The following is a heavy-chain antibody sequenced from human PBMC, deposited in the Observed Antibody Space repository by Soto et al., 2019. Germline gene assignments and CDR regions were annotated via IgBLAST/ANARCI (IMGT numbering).Heavy chain of an antibody. Sequence: PSQTLSLTCAISGDSVSSNSAAWNWFRQSPSRGLEWLGRTYYRSRWFSEYALSVKSRITVSPDTTKNQFSLQLSSVTPEDTAVYYCVRARYCPGGSCYNGVYVWCQGTTVTVSS. CDR2: TYYRSRWFS. D-gene: IGHD2-8*02. V-gene: IGHV6-1*01. CDR1: GDSVSSNSAA. J-gene: IGHJ6*02. CDR3: VRARYCPGGSCYNGVYV.